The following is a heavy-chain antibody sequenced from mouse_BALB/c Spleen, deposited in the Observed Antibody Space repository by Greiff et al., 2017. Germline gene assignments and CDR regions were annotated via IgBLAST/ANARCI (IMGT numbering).Heavy chain of an antibody. V-gene: IGHV1-15*01. D-gene: IGHD1-1*01. J-gene: IGHJ1*01. Sequence: QVQLQQSGAELVRPGASVTLSCKASGYTFTDYEMHWVKQTPVHGLEWIGAIDPETGGTAYNQKFKGKATLTADKSSSTAYMELRSLTSEDSAFYYCTRGYGSSFGGYFDVWGAGTTVTVSS. CDR1: GYTFTDYE. CDR3: TRGYGSSFGGYFDV. CDR2: IDPETGGT.